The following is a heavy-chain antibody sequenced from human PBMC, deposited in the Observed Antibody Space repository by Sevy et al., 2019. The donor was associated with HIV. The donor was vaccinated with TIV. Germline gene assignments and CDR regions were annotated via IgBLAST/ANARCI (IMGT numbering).Heavy chain of an antibody. CDR3: ARVYDFWSGYSSDYYYYMDV. D-gene: IGHD3-3*01. J-gene: IGHJ6*03. CDR2: IIPIFGTA. V-gene: IGHV1-69*13. CDR1: GGTFSSYA. Sequence: ASVKVSCKASGGTFSSYAISWVRQAPGQGLEWMGGIIPIFGTANYAQKFQGRVTITADESTSTAYMELSSLRSEDMAVYYCARVYDFWSGYSSDYYYYMDVWGKGTTVTVSS.